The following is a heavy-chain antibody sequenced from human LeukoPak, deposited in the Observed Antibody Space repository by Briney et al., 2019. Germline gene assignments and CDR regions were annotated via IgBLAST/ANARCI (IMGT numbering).Heavy chain of an antibody. CDR2: INSDGFST. CDR3: ARGTSGGYFDY. Sequence: GGSLRLSCAASGFTFSSFWIHWVRQVPGRGLVWVSRINSDGFSTSYADSVKGRFTISRDNAKNTLYLQMNSLRAEDTAVYYCARGTSGGYFDYWGQGTLVTVSS. CDR1: GFTFSSFW. J-gene: IGHJ4*02. D-gene: IGHD1-26*01. V-gene: IGHV3-74*01.